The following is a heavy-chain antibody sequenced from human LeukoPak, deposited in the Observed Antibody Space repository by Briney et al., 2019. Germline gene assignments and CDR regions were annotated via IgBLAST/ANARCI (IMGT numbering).Heavy chain of an antibody. J-gene: IGHJ4*02. CDR3: TTAPYGDFDY. Sequence: PGGSLRLSCAASGLTFSNAWMGWVRQAPGKGLEWVGRIKSKTDGGITDYAAPVKGRFTISRDDSKNTLYLQMNSLKTEDTAVYYCTTAPYGDFDYWGQGTLVTVSS. CDR2: IKSKTDGGIT. D-gene: IGHD4-17*01. CDR1: GLTFSNAW. V-gene: IGHV3-15*01.